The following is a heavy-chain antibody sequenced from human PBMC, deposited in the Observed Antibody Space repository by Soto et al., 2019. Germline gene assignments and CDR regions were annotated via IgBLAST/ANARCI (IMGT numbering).Heavy chain of an antibody. D-gene: IGHD6-6*01. Sequence: EVQLLESGGGLVQPGGSLRLSCAASGFTFSSYAMSWVRQAPGKGLEWVSAISGSGGSTYYADSVKGRFTISRDNSKNTLYLPMNSLRAEDTAVYYCAKERIALEYSSSSSDLWGRGTLVTVSS. CDR3: AKERIALEYSSSSSDL. V-gene: IGHV3-23*01. J-gene: IGHJ2*01. CDR1: GFTFSSYA. CDR2: ISGSGGST.